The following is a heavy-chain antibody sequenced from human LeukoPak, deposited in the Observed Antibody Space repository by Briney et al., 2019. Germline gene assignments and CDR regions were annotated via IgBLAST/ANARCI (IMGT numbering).Heavy chain of an antibody. D-gene: IGHD6-13*01. V-gene: IGHV4-39*01. J-gene: IGHJ4*02. Sequence: SETLSPTCTVSGGSISSSSYYWGWIRQPPGKGLEWIGSIYYSGSTYYNPSLKSRVTISVDTSKNQFSLKLSSVTAADTAVYYCASPRYSSSWYEGDYWGQGTLVTVSS. CDR1: GGSISSSSYY. CDR2: IYYSGST. CDR3: ASPRYSSSWYEGDY.